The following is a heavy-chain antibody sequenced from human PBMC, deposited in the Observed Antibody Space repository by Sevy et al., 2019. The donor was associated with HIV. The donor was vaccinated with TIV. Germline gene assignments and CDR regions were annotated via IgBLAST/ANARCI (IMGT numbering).Heavy chain of an antibody. J-gene: IGHJ6*02. CDR1: GFTFSSAW. CDR2: IKSKTDGGTI. V-gene: IGHV3-15*01. D-gene: IGHD5-12*01. CDR3: ITDPGYRGYDEEVINYYYYGMDV. Sequence: GGSLRLSCAASGFTFSSAWMSWVRLAPGKGLEWVGRIKSKTDGGTIDYAAPVKGRFTISREDSKNTLYLQMNSLKTEDAAVYYCITDPGYRGYDEEVINYYYYGMDVWGQGTTVTVSS.